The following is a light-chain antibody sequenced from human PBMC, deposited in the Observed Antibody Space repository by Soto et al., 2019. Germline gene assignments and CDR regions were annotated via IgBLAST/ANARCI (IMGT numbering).Light chain of an antibody. V-gene: IGKV3-11*01. Sequence: EIVLTQSPATLSLSPGERATLSCRASQNINSYLAWYQQKPGQAPRLLIYDAFNRATGIPARFSGSGSGTDLVLTISSLEPEDFGVYYCRQRNNWVTFGGGTKVDIK. J-gene: IGKJ4*01. CDR2: DAF. CDR1: QNINSY. CDR3: RQRNNWVT.